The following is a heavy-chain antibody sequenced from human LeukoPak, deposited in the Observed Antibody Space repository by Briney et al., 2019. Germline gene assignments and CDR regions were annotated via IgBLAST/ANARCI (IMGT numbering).Heavy chain of an antibody. CDR3: AKDLYYYESSGSPFDY. V-gene: IGHV3-21*01. CDR1: GFTFSSYS. CDR2: ISSSSSYI. J-gene: IGHJ4*02. Sequence: GGSLRLSCAASGFTFSSYSMNWVRQAPGKGLEWVSSISSSSSYIYYADSVKGRFTLSRDISKNTVYLQMNSLRAEDTAVYYCAKDLYYYESSGSPFDYWGQGTLVTVSS. D-gene: IGHD3-22*01.